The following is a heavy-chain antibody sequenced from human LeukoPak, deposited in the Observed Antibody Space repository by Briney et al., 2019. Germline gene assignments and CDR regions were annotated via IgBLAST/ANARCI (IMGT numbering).Heavy chain of an antibody. V-gene: IGHV4-30-4*08. J-gene: IGHJ4*02. CDR3: ARVVAISDYVWGSYRFDY. D-gene: IGHD3-16*02. Sequence: SETLSLTCTVSGGSISSGDYYWSWIRQPPGKGLEWIGYVYYSRSTYDNPSLKSRVTISVDTSKNQFSLKLSSVTAADTAVYYCARVVAISDYVWGSYRFDYWGQGTLVTVSS. CDR1: GGSISSGDYY. CDR2: VYYSRST.